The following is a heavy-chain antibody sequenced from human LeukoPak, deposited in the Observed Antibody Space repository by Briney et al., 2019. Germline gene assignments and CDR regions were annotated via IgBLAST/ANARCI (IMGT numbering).Heavy chain of an antibody. D-gene: IGHD3-10*01. CDR3: SGSYYNFDLDY. CDR1: GGSISSGGYY. CDR2: IYYSGST. J-gene: IGHJ4*02. Sequence: SETLSLTCTVSGGSISSGGYYWSWIRQHPGKGLEWIGYIYYSGSTYYNPSLKSRVTISVDTSKNQFSLKLSSVTAADTAVYNCSGSYYNFDLDYWGQGTLVTVSS. V-gene: IGHV4-31*03.